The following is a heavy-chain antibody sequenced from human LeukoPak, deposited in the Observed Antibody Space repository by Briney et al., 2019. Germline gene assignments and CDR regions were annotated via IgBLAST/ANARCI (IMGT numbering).Heavy chain of an antibody. CDR2: INHSGST. CDR1: GGSFSGYY. CDR3: ASLYCSGGSCYSEPYYYYGMDV. Sequence: PSETLSLTCAVYGGSFSGYYWSWIRQPPGKGLEWIGEINHSGSTNYNPSLKSRVTISVDTSKNQFSLKLSSVTAADTAVYYCASLYCSGGSCYSEPYYYYGMDVWGQGTTVTVSS. V-gene: IGHV4-34*01. D-gene: IGHD2-15*01. J-gene: IGHJ6*02.